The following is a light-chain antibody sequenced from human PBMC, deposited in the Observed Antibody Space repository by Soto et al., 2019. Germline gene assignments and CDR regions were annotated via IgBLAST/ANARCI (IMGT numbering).Light chain of an antibody. V-gene: IGKV4-1*01. CDR1: QSVLYTNNKNY. Sequence: DILLTQSPGSLTVSLGERATINCKTSQSVLYTNNKNYLGWFQQKPGQPPKLLVSWASTRESGVPDRFSGSGSGTDFTLTISSLQAEDVALYYSHQYYTTPLTFGQGTKLQIK. J-gene: IGKJ2*01. CDR2: WAS. CDR3: HQYYTTPLT.